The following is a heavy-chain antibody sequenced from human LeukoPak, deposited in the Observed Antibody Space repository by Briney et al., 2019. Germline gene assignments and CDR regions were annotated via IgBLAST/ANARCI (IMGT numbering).Heavy chain of an antibody. CDR2: IYWDDDK. CDR3: AHIRALYWYFDL. V-gene: IGHV2-5*02. J-gene: IGHJ2*01. Sequence: SGPTLVKPTQTLTLTCTFSGFSLSTSGVGVVWIRQPPGKALEWLALIYWDDDKRYSPSLKSRLTITEDTSKNQVVLTRTNMDPVDTATYYCAHIRALYWYFDLWGRGTLVTVSS. CDR1: GFSLSTSGVG.